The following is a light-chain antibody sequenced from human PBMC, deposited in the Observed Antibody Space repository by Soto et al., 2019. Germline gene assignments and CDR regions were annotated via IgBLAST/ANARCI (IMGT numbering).Light chain of an antibody. V-gene: IGKV3-20*01. CDR2: GAS. CDR1: QSVSSAY. CDR3: QQYGDWPLT. Sequence: EIVLTQSPGILSLSPGEGATLSCRASQSVSSAYLAWYQQKPGQAPRLLMYGASNRATGIPDRFSGSGSGTDFTLTISRLEPEDFAVYYCQQYGDWPLTFGGGTKVDIK. J-gene: IGKJ4*01.